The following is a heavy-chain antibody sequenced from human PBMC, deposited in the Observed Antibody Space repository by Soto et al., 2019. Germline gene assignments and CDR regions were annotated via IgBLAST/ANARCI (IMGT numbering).Heavy chain of an antibody. D-gene: IGHD2-15*01. Sequence: GGSLRLSCAASGFTFSSYSMNWVRQAPGKGLEWVSSISSSSSYIYYADSVKGRFTISRDNAKNSLYLQMNSLRAEDTAVYYCERGVGDIVYYYYGMDVWGQGTTVTVSS. CDR1: GFTFSSYS. V-gene: IGHV3-21*01. CDR2: ISSSSSYI. J-gene: IGHJ6*02. CDR3: ERGVGDIVYYYYGMDV.